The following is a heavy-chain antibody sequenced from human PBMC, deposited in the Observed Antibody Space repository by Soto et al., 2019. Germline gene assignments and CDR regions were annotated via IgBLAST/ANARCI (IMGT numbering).Heavy chain of an antibody. J-gene: IGHJ4*02. CDR1: GFTFSNYA. D-gene: IGHD6-19*01. Sequence: GGSLRLSCAASGFTFSNYAMSWVRQAPGKGLKWVSAISGTGGSTYYSDSVRGRFTISRDNSKNTLYLQMNSLRVDDTAVYYCAVPTGIEVTGPDYWGQGTLVTVSS. CDR3: AVPTGIEVTGPDY. CDR2: ISGTGGST. V-gene: IGHV3-23*01.